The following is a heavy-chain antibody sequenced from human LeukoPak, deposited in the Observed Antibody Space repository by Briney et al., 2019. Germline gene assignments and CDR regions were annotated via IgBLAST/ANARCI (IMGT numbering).Heavy chain of an antibody. J-gene: IGHJ6*02. Sequence: ASVKVSCKASGYTFTSYAMHWVRQAPGQRLEWVGWINAGNGNTKYSQKFQGRVTITRDTSASTAYMELSSLRSEDTAVYYCAREIYDFWSGYYSDYYGMDVWGQGTTVTVSS. CDR2: INAGNGNT. V-gene: IGHV1-3*01. CDR1: GYTFTSYA. D-gene: IGHD3-3*01. CDR3: AREIYDFWSGYYSDYYGMDV.